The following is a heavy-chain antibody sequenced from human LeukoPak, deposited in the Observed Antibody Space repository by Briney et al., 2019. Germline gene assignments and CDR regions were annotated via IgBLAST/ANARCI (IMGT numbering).Heavy chain of an antibody. CDR3: ARAARGAVTGTRFDP. Sequence: GGSLRLSCAASGFTFTNYAMTWVRQAPGKGLEWVSSISSGAANTYYADSVKGRFTISRDNSKNTLYLQMNSLRADDTAVYYCARAARGAVTGTRFDPWGQGTLVTVSS. CDR1: GFTFTNYA. CDR2: ISSGAANT. V-gene: IGHV3-23*01. D-gene: IGHD2-21*02. J-gene: IGHJ5*02.